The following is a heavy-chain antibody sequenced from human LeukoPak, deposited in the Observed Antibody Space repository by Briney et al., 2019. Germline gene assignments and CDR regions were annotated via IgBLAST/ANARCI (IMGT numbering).Heavy chain of an antibody. CDR1: GFTFSRSW. CDR2: IKQDGSEK. CDR3: ARDSAYNAFDY. D-gene: IGHD1-14*01. J-gene: IGHJ4*02. Sequence: PGGSLRLSCAASGFTFSRSWMTWVRQAPGKGLEWVANIKQDGSEKKYVDSVKGRFTISRDNAKNSLYLQMNSLRAEDTAMYYCARDSAYNAFDYWGQGTLVTVSS. V-gene: IGHV3-7*05.